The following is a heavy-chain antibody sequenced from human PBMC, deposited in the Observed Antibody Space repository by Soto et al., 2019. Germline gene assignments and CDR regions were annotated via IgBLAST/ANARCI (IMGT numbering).Heavy chain of an antibody. D-gene: IGHD4-17*01. CDR1: GYTFTSYD. CDR3: ARGRVTLTTGDYYYYYMDV. J-gene: IGHJ6*03. Sequence: ASVKVSCKASGYTFTSYDINWVRQATGQGLEWMGWMNPNSGNTGYAQKFQGRVTMTRNTSISTAYMELSSLRSEDTAVYYCARGRVTLTTGDYYYYYMDVWGKGTTVTVSS. V-gene: IGHV1-8*01. CDR2: MNPNSGNT.